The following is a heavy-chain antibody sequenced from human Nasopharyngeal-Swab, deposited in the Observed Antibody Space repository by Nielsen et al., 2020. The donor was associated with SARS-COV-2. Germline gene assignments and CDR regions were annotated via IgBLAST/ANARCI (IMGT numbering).Heavy chain of an antibody. D-gene: IGHD2-15*01. Sequence: WIRQPPGKGLEWVSGVSGSGGTTKYADSVKGRFTISRDNSKNKLYLQMHSLRVEDTAVYYCAKDRYCSGGACYFSGFDCWGLGTLVTVSS. V-gene: IGHV3-23*01. J-gene: IGHJ4*02. CDR3: AKDRYCSGGACYFSGFDC. CDR2: VSGSGGTT.